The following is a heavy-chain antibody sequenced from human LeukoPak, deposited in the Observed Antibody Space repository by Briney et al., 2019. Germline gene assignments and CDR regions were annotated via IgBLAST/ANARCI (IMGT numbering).Heavy chain of an antibody. J-gene: IGHJ3*02. CDR1: GFTFSSYA. Sequence: PGGSLRLSCAASGFTFSSYAMNWIRQATGRGLEWVSAIGTVGDTHYLDSVKGRFTISRENAKNSLYLQMNSLRAGDTAVYYCARETGDVLLGAFDIWGQGTMVTVSS. CDR2: IGTVGDT. CDR3: ARETGDVLLGAFDI. V-gene: IGHV3-13*04. D-gene: IGHD3-10*01.